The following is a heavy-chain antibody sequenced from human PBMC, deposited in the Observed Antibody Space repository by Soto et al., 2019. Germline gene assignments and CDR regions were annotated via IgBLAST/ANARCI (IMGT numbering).Heavy chain of an antibody. J-gene: IGHJ5*02. CDR3: ARNGWYNWNDGWFDP. Sequence: SETLSLTCTVSGGSVSSYYWSWIRQPPGKGLEWIGYIYYSGSTNYNPSLKSRVTISVDTSKNQFSLKLSSVTAADTAVYYCARNGWYNWNDGWFDPWGQGTLVTVSS. V-gene: IGHV4-59*08. D-gene: IGHD1-1*01. CDR2: IYYSGST. CDR1: GGSVSSYY.